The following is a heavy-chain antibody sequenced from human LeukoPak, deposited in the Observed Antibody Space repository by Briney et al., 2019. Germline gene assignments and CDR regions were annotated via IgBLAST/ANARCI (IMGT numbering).Heavy chain of an antibody. J-gene: IGHJ3*02. Sequence: PGGSLRLSCAASGFTFSSYGMHWVRQAPGKGLEWVAFIRYDGSNKYYADSVKGRFTISRDNSKNTLYLQMNSLRAEDTAVYYCAKDLGYCSSTSCYSAFDIWGRGTMVTVSS. CDR2: IRYDGSNK. V-gene: IGHV3-30*02. D-gene: IGHD2-2*02. CDR1: GFTFSSYG. CDR3: AKDLGYCSSTSCYSAFDI.